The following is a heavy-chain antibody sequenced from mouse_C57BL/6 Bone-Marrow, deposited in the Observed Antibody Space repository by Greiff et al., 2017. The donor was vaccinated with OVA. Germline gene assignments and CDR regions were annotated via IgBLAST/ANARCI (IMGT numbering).Heavy chain of an antibody. J-gene: IGHJ1*03. Sequence: QVQLQQPGAELVKPGASVKLSCKASGYTFTSYWMQWVKQRPGQGLEWIGEIDPSDSYTNYNQKFKGKATLTVDQYSSPAYMQLSSLTAGAAAFYYCAGWLLWYFDVGGTGTTVTVSS. D-gene: IGHD2-3*01. CDR1: GYTFTSYW. CDR3: AGWLLWYFDV. CDR2: IDPSDSYT. V-gene: IGHV1-50*01.